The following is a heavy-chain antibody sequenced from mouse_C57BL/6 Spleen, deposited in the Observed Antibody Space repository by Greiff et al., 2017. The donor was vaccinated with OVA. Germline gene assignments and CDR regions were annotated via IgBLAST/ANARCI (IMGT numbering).Heavy chain of an antibody. D-gene: IGHD1-1*01. J-gene: IGHJ4*01. CDR1: GYSFTDYN. CDR3: ARSSYYYGSSYDAMDY. V-gene: IGHV1-39*01. Sequence: EVKLVESGPELVKPGASVKISCKASGYSFTDYNMNWVKQSNGKSLEWIGVINPNYGTTSYNQKFKGKATLTVDQSSSTAYMQLNSLTSEDSAVYYCARSSYYYGSSYDAMDYWGQGTSVTVSS. CDR2: INPNYGTT.